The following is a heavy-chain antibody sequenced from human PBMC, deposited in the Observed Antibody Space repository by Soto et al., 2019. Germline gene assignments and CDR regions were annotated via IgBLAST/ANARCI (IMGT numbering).Heavy chain of an antibody. Sequence: GASVKVSCKASGYTFTKYAIHWVRQAPGQRLEWVGRISAGKGNAEYSQKFQGGVTITRDTSASTAYMELSSLRSEDTAVYHCARDCYYGSGTYNYFDYWGQGTLVTVSS. CDR2: ISAGKGNA. V-gene: IGHV1-3*01. CDR3: ARDCYYGSGTYNYFDY. CDR1: GYTFTKYA. D-gene: IGHD3-10*01. J-gene: IGHJ4*02.